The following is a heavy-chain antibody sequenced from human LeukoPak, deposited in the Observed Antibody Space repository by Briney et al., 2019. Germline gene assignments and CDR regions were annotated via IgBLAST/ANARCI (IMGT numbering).Heavy chain of an antibody. D-gene: IGHD6-6*01. Sequence: GGSLRLSCAASGVTFSSYSMNWVRQAPGKGLEWVSSISSSSSYIYYADSVKGRFTISRDHAKNSLYLQMNSLRAGDTAVYYCANPRSSSSYGMDVWGQGTTVTVSS. J-gene: IGHJ6*02. CDR1: GVTFSSYS. V-gene: IGHV3-21*01. CDR2: ISSSSSYI. CDR3: ANPRSSSSYGMDV.